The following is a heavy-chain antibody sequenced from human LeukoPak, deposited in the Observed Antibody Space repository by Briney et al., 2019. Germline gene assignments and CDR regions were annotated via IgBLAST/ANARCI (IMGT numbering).Heavy chain of an antibody. CDR1: GGTFSSHA. CDR3: ARGLQYQLLKALGYYYMDV. Sequence: SVKVSCKASGGTFSSHAIAWVRQAPGQGPEWMGGIIPISGTANYTQKFQGRVTITTDKSTSTAYMELSSLTSDDTAVYYCARGLQYQLLKALGYYYMDVWGEGTAVTVSS. D-gene: IGHD2-2*01. J-gene: IGHJ6*03. V-gene: IGHV1-69*05. CDR2: IIPISGTA.